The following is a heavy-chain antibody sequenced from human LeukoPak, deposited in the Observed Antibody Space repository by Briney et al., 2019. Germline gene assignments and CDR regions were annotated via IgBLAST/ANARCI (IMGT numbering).Heavy chain of an antibody. CDR1: GGSISSYY. CDR2: IYTSGST. D-gene: IGHD3-22*01. Sequence: SETLSLTCTVSGGSISSYYWSWIRQPAGKGLEWIGRIYTSGSTNYNPSLKSRVTMSVDTSKNQFSLKLSSVTAADTAAYYCARDRYYYDSSGYYWLFDYWGQGTLVTVSS. CDR3: ARDRYYYDSSGYYWLFDY. J-gene: IGHJ4*02. V-gene: IGHV4-4*07.